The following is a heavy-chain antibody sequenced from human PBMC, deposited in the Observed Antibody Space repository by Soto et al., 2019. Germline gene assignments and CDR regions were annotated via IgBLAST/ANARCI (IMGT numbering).Heavy chain of an antibody. Sequence: QITLRESGPTRVKPTQTLTLTCTFSGFSLSARPVAVGWIRQPPGKALERLALIYWDDDKRYSPSLMSRLTITKDPSTNQLVLTMTNMDPLDTAIYYCVHRAGIDGNWNGGYFDSWGQGALVTVSS. CDR1: GFSLSARPVA. D-gene: IGHD1-1*01. J-gene: IGHJ4*02. V-gene: IGHV2-5*02. CDR2: IYWDDDK. CDR3: VHRAGIDGNWNGGYFDS.